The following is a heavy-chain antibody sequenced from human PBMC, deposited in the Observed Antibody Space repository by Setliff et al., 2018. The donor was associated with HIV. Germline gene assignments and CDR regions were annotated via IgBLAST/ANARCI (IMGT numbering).Heavy chain of an antibody. CDR2: IIPIFGTA. V-gene: IGHV1-69*13. Sequence: SVKVSCKASGGTFSSYAISWVRQAPGQGPEWMGGIIPIFGTANYAQKFQGRVTITADESTSTAYMELSSLRSEDTAVYYCAREAGYYERRGDALEIWGQGTMVTVS. CDR1: GGTFSSYA. J-gene: IGHJ3*02. CDR3: AREAGYYERRGDALEI. D-gene: IGHD3-22*01.